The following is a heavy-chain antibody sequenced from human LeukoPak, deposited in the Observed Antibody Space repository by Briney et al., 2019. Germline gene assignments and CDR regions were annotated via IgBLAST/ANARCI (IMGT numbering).Heavy chain of an antibody. J-gene: IGHJ4*02. D-gene: IGHD3-22*01. CDR1: GGSFSGYY. V-gene: IGHV4-34*01. Sequence: PSETLSLTCAVYGGSFSGYYWSWIRQPPGKGLEWIGEINHSGGTNYNPSLKSRVTISVDTSKNQFSLKLSPVTAADTAVYYCARGDSSGYRYWGQGILVTVSS. CDR2: INHSGGT. CDR3: ARGDSSGYRY.